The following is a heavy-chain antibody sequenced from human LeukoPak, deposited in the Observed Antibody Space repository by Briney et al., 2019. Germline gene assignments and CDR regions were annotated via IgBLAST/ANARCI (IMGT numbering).Heavy chain of an antibody. J-gene: IGHJ5*02. CDR2: IKTDGSEK. V-gene: IGHV3-7*03. Sequence: GGSLRLSCEASGLTLSRDWMRCVRQAPGEGVEWVANIKTDGSEKYYVDSVKGRFTISRDNAKNSLYLQMNSLRAEDTAVYYCGRDYTGYFPWGQGTLVIVSS. D-gene: IGHD3-9*01. CDR1: GLTLSRDW. CDR3: GRDYTGYFP.